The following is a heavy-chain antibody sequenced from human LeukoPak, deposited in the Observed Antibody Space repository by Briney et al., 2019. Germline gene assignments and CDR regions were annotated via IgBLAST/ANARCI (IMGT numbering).Heavy chain of an antibody. Sequence: GGSLRLSCAASGFIFSHYGMHWVRQAPGKGLEWVAFIRYDGSDKYYADSVKGRFTISRDNSKNTLYLQMNSLRAEDTAVYYCAKSGYNRFDYWGQGTLVTVSS. D-gene: IGHD5-24*01. V-gene: IGHV3-30*02. J-gene: IGHJ4*02. CDR2: IRYDGSDK. CDR1: GFIFSHYG. CDR3: AKSGYNRFDY.